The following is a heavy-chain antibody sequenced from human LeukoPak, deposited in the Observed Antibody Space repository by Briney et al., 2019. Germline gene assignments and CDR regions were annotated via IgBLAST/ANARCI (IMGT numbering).Heavy chain of an antibody. CDR1: GGSISSYY. V-gene: IGHV4-59*08. D-gene: IGHD6-19*01. Sequence: SETLSLTCTVSGGSISSYYWSWIRQPPRKGLEWIGYTYYSGSTNYNPSLKSRVTISVDTSKNQFSLKLSSVTAADTAVYYCARLVAGSFDYWGQGTLVTVSS. J-gene: IGHJ4*02. CDR2: TYYSGST. CDR3: ARLVAGSFDY.